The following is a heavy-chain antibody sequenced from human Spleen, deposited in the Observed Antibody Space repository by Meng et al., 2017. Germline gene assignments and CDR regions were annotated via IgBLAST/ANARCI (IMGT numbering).Heavy chain of an antibody. CDR2: IDPKSGDT. J-gene: IGHJ4*02. CDR3: ARDEDISAAGKLFGDY. D-gene: IGHD6-13*01. Sequence: ASVKVSCKPSGYNFPDYWLHWVRRAPGQGLEGMGRIDPKSGDTHYAQRFQGRVTMTGDTSISTAHMELSGLRSDDTAMYYCARDEDISAAGKLFGDYWGQGTLVTVSS. V-gene: IGHV1-2*06. CDR1: GYNFPDYW.